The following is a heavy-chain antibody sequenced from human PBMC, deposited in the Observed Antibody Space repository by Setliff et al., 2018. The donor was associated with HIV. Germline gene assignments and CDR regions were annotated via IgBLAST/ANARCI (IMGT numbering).Heavy chain of an antibody. Sequence: PSETLSLTCTVSGGSISDYSDYWGWIRQPPGKGLEWIGNIYYSGSTYYNPSLKSRVTMSVDTSKNQFSLKLSSVTATDTAVYYCARGKRGGNYYFDYWGQGTLVTVSS. V-gene: IGHV4-39*01. CDR3: ARGKRGGNYYFDY. CDR1: GGSISDYSDY. J-gene: IGHJ4*02. D-gene: IGHD1-7*01. CDR2: IYYSGST.